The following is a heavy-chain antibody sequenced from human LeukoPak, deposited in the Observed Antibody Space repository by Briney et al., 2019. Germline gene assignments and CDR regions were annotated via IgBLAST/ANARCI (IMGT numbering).Heavy chain of an antibody. CDR3: ARQPHSCSSTSCYGTTFDY. J-gene: IGHJ4*02. Sequence: SETLSLTCTVSGGSISSGGYHWSWIRQHPEKGLEWVGHISYSGSTHYNPSLKSRVSISVDTSKNQFSLKLSSVTAADTAVYYCARQPHSCSSTSCYGTTFDYWGQGTLVTVSS. V-gene: IGHV4-31*03. CDR2: ISYSGST. D-gene: IGHD2-2*01. CDR1: GGSISSGGYH.